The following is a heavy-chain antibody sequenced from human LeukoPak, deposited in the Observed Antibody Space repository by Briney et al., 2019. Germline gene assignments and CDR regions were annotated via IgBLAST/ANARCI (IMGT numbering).Heavy chain of an antibody. V-gene: IGHV4-38-2*01. D-gene: IGHD6-19*01. Sequence: SETLSLTCDVSGDSISSGYYWGWIRQPPGKGLEWIGSIYHSGSTTYNPSLKSRVTISADTSKNQFSLKVRSVTAADTAVYYCAGNSSGWFFDYWGQGTLVTVSS. CDR2: IYHSGST. CDR3: AGNSSGWFFDY. CDR1: GDSISSGYY. J-gene: IGHJ4*02.